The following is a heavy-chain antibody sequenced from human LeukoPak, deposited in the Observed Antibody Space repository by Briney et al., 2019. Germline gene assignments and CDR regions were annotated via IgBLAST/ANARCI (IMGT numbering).Heavy chain of an antibody. D-gene: IGHD2-2*01. V-gene: IGHV1-24*01. Sequence: ASVKVSCKVSGYTLTELSIHWVRQAPGKGLEWMGGFDPEHGETIYAQKFQGRVTMTEDTSTDTAYMELSSLRSEDTAVYYCARVLCSSTSCYSSPWFDPWGQGTLVTVSS. CDR2: FDPEHGET. CDR1: GYTLTELS. CDR3: ARVLCSSTSCYSSPWFDP. J-gene: IGHJ5*02.